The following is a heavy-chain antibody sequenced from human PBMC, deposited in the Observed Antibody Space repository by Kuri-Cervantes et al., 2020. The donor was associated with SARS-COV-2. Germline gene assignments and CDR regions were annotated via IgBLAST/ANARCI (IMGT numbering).Heavy chain of an antibody. V-gene: IGHV4-30-4*08. Sequence: TLSLTCSVSGGSIRMGAYYCHWIRHRPGKGLDWIGNIYYNGITYYNPSLKSRVTISVDTSKNQFSLKMRSVTAADTGRYYCARGLIAVIPSPILGLGPHYFSYHMDVWGPGTTVTVSS. CDR2: IYYNGIT. CDR1: GGSIRMGAYY. D-gene: IGHD2-2*01. J-gene: IGHJ6*02. CDR3: ARGLIAVIPSPILGLGPHYFSYHMDV.